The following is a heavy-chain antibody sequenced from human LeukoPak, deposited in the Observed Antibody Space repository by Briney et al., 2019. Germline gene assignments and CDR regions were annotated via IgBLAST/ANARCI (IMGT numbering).Heavy chain of an antibody. CDR2: ISYDGLNK. Sequence: GGSLRLSCAASGFSFNTYAMHWFRQAPGKGLEWVAVISYDGLNKYYADSAKGRFTISRDNSRSTLHLQMSSLRTEDTAVYYCARALDYWGQGTLVTVSS. V-gene: IGHV3-30-3*01. J-gene: IGHJ4*02. CDR3: ARALDY. CDR1: GFSFNTYA.